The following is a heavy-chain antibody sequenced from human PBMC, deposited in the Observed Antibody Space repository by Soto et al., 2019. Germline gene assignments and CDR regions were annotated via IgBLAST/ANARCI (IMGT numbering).Heavy chain of an antibody. CDR2: IYYSGST. V-gene: IGHV4-59*01. J-gene: IGHJ6*02. Sequence: PETLSLTFTVSGDSISSYYWGWIRQPPRKGLEWIGYIYYSGSTNYNPSLKSRVTISVDTSKNQFSLKLSSVTAADTAVYYCARNESTIFGVDNYGMDVWGQGTTVTVSS. CDR1: GDSISSYY. D-gene: IGHD3-3*01. CDR3: ARNESTIFGVDNYGMDV.